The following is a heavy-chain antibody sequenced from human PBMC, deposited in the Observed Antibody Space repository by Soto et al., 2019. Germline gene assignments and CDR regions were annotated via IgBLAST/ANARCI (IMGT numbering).Heavy chain of an antibody. J-gene: IGHJ5*02. CDR2: IYYSGST. Sequence: PSETLSLTCTVSGGSVSSGSYYWSWIRQPPGKGLEWIGYIYYSGSTNYNPSLKSRLTISVDTSKNQFSLKLSSLTAADTAVYYCTRRQLLWFGELSENNLFDPWGQGTLVTVSS. V-gene: IGHV4-61*01. CDR1: GGSVSSGSYY. D-gene: IGHD3-10*01. CDR3: TRRQLLWFGELSENNLFDP.